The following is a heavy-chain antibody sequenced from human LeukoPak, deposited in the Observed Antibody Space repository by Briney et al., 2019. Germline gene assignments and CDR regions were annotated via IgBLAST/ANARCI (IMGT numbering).Heavy chain of an antibody. CDR1: GFTFSSYG. D-gene: IGHD5-12*01. V-gene: IGHV3-23*01. J-gene: IGHJ4*02. CDR2: ISDSGGST. CDR3: AKDRPRYSGYDYESSYFDY. Sequence: GGSLRLSCAASGFTFSSYGMSWVRQAPGKGLEWVSAISDSGGSTYYADSVKGRFTISRDNSKNTLYLQMNSLRAEDTAVYYCAKDRPRYSGYDYESSYFDYWGQGTLVTVSS.